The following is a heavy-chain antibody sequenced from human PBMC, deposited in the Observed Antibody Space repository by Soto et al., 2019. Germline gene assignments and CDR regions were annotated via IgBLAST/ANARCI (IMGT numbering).Heavy chain of an antibody. CDR2: MNPGSGDT. Sequence: ASVKVSCKASGYSFTNNDVTWVRQATGQGLEWMGWMNPGSGDTGYAQKFQGRVTMTRDISIATAYMELSSLRSDDTAIYYCARMTTFGSLNWFDPWGQGTLVTVSS. D-gene: IGHD3-16*01. CDR1: GYSFTNND. CDR3: ARMTTFGSLNWFDP. V-gene: IGHV1-8*01. J-gene: IGHJ5*02.